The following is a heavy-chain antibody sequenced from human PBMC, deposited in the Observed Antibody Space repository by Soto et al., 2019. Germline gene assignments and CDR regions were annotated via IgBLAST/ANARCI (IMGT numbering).Heavy chain of an antibody. CDR3: AKGLKVGATLTNYFDY. D-gene: IGHD1-26*01. J-gene: IGHJ4*02. CDR1: GFTFSSYA. CDR2: ISGSGGST. V-gene: IGHV3-23*01. Sequence: PGGSLRLSCAASGFTFSSYAMSWVRQAPGKGLEWVSAISGSGGSTYYADSVKGRFTISRDNSKNTLYLQMNSLRAEDTAVYYCAKGLKVGATLTNYFDYWGQGTLVTVSS.